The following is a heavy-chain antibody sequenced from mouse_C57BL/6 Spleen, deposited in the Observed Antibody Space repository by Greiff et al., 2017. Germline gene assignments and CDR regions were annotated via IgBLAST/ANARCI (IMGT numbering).Heavy chain of an antibody. CDR2: INPNYGTT. CDR3: AREGLRRGDMDY. D-gene: IGHD3-3*01. J-gene: IGHJ4*01. Sequence: VQLQQSGPELVKPGASVKLSCKASGYSFTDYTMNWVKQSTGKSLEWIGVINPNYGTTNYNQKFKGKATLTVDQSSSTAYMQLNSLTSEDSAVYYCAREGLRRGDMDYWGQGTSLTVSS. V-gene: IGHV1-39*01. CDR1: GYSFTDYT.